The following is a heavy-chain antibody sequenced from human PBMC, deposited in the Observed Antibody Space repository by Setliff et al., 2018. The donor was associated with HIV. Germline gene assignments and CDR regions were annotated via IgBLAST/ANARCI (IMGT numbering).Heavy chain of an antibody. Sequence: GASVKVSCKASGYTFTGYYMHWVRQAPGQGPEWMGWINPNSGGTNYAQKFQGRVTMTRDTSITTAYMELSGLRSDDTAVYYCARVGSRTIWFLLDYWGQGTLVTVSS. CDR2: INPNSGGT. V-gene: IGHV1-2*02. CDR1: GYTFTGYY. J-gene: IGHJ4*02. CDR3: ARVGSRTIWFLLDY. D-gene: IGHD3-10*01.